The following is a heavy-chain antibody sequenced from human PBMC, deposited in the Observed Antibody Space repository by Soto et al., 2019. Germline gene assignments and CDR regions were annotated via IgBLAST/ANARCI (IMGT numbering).Heavy chain of an antibody. CDR1: GFTFSSYS. Sequence: WGSLRLSCAASGFTFSSYSMNWVRQAPGKGLEWVSYISSSSSTIYYSDSVKGLFTISRDNARNSLYLQMKSLRADDTAVYYCVRVIAGARSDLHGYWGQGSFVIGSS. D-gene: IGHD6-19*01. CDR2: ISSSSSTI. V-gene: IGHV3-48*01. CDR3: VRVIAGARSDLHGY. J-gene: IGHJ4*02.